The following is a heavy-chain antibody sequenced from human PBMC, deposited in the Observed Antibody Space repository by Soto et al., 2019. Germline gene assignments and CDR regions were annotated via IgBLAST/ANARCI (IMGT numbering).Heavy chain of an antibody. Sequence: GGSLRLSCAASGCTFSSYAMHWVRQAPGKGLEWVAVISYDGSNKYYADSVKGRFTISRDNSKNTLYLQMNSLRAEDTAVYYCARDGNPILTGTTYGYYYYGMDVWGQGTTVTVSS. CDR1: GCTFSSYA. J-gene: IGHJ6*02. CDR3: ARDGNPILTGTTYGYYYYGMDV. V-gene: IGHV3-30-3*01. CDR2: ISYDGSNK. D-gene: IGHD1-7*01.